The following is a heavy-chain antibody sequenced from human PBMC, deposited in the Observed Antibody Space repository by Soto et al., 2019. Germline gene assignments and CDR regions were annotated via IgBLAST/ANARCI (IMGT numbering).Heavy chain of an antibody. V-gene: IGHV1-69*08. CDR1: GDTSTIYT. CDR2: IVPLLRIT. Sequence: QVQLVQSGAEVKKPGASLRVSCETSGDTSTIYTITWVRQAPGQGLQWMGRIVPLLRITNYAQEFQGRLTITADSSTRSAHLELASLTSEDTAVYYCATDKFGAGRVGVHSWGQGTLVIVSS. J-gene: IGHJ5*02. CDR3: ATDKFGAGRVGVHS. D-gene: IGHD3-10*01.